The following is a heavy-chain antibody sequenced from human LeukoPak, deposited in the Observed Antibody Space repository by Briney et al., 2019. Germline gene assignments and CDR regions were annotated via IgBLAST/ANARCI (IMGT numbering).Heavy chain of an antibody. CDR1: GGSISSSNYY. D-gene: IGHD6-13*01. CDR3: ARFKQQLTPYYYYYMDV. Sequence: SETLSLTCTVSGGSISSSNYYWGWIRQPPGKGLEWIGSIYHSGSTYYSPSLKSRVTISVDTSKNQFSLKLSSVTAADTAVYYCARFKQQLTPYYYYYMDVWGKGTTVTVSS. CDR2: IYHSGST. J-gene: IGHJ6*03. V-gene: IGHV4-39*07.